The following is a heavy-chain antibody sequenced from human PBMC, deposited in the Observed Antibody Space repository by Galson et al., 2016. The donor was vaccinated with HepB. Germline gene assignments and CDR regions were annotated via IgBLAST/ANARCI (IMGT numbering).Heavy chain of an antibody. D-gene: IGHD1-14*01. CDR1: GFTLDNYA. V-gene: IGHV3-9*01. Sequence: SLRLSCAASGFTLDNYAMHWVRQAPGKGLEWVSGISWNGDYIGYAESVKGRFTISRDNAKETVSLRMNSLRREDTALYFCVRGGTTRNDLWGQGTLVTVSS. J-gene: IGHJ5*02. CDR3: VRGGTTRNDL. CDR2: ISWNGDYI.